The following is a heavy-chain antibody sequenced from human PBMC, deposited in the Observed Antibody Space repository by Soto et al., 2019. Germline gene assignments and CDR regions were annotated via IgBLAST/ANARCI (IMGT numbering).Heavy chain of an antibody. CDR1: GGSISSSGYY. V-gene: IGHV4-39*07. Sequence: PSETLALTCAVSGGSISSSGYYWGWVRQPPGKGLEWIGSVYYTGNTNNNPSLKSRVTISVDTSKNQFSLKLSSVTAADTAVYYCARLSPIVVVAARAGNFDYWGQGTLVTVSS. D-gene: IGHD2-15*01. J-gene: IGHJ4*02. CDR2: VYYTGNT. CDR3: ARLSPIVVVAARAGNFDY.